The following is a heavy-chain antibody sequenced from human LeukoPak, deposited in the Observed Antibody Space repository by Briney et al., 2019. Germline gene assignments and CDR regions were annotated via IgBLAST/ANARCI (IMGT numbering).Heavy chain of an antibody. CDR1: GFTFSSYS. V-gene: IGHV3-48*01. J-gene: IGHJ4*02. CDR3: ASVVVPAAIPYTFDY. CDR2: ISSSSSTI. D-gene: IGHD2-2*02. Sequence: QPGGSLRLSCAASGFTFSSYSMNWDRQAPGKGLEWVSYISSSSSTIYYADSVKGRFTISRDNSKNSLYLQMNSLRAEDTAVYYCASVVVPAAIPYTFDYWGQGTLVTVSS.